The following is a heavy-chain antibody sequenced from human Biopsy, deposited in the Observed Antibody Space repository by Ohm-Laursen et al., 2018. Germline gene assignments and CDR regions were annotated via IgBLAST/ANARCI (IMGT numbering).Heavy chain of an antibody. CDR2: ISGSGGST. CDR1: GFSFDNYA. J-gene: IGHJ4*02. CDR3: AKGGYCTTTSCYMDVDY. V-gene: IGHV3-23*01. Sequence: SLRLSCSASGFSFDNYAMNWVRQAPGKGLEWVSTISGSGGSTYYADSVKGRFTISRDASKNTLYLLMNSLRAEDTAMYYCAKGGYCTTTSCYMDVDYWGRGTLVTVS. D-gene: IGHD2-2*02.